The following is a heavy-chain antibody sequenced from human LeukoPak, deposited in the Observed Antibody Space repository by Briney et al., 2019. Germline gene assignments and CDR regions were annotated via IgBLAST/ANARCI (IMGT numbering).Heavy chain of an antibody. D-gene: IGHD3-10*01. Sequence: GGSLRLSCAASGFTFSSYWMSWVRQAPGKGLEWVANIKQDGSEKYYVDSVKGRFTISRDNAKNSLYLQMNSLRAEDTAVYHCARARVVMVRGVMPDYWGQGTLVTVSS. CDR1: GFTFSSYW. V-gene: IGHV3-7*01. CDR3: ARARVVMVRGVMPDY. CDR2: IKQDGSEK. J-gene: IGHJ4*02.